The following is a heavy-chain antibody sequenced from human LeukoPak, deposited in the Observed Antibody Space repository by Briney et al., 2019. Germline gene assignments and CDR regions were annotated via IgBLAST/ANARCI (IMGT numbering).Heavy chain of an antibody. CDR2: IYYTGST. D-gene: IGHD3-10*01. J-gene: IGHJ6*02. Sequence: SETLSLTCTVSGGSVSSGSYYWSWIRQPPGKGLEWIGHIYYTGSTNYNPSLKSRVTISVDKSKNHFSLKLSSVTAADTALYYCARLLFGGYYYYYGMDVWGQGTTVTVSS. V-gene: IGHV4-61*03. CDR1: GGSVSSGSYY. CDR3: ARLLFGGYYYYYGMDV.